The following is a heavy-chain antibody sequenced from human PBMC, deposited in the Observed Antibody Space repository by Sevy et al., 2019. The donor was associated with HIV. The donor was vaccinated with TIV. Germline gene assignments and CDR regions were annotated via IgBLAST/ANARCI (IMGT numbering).Heavy chain of an antibody. CDR3: ARNGGDSYYHYNYMDV. J-gene: IGHJ6*03. D-gene: IGHD2-21*02. CDR2: ISYEGTNK. Sequence: GGCLRLSCAASGFTFSSYPMHWVRQAPGKGLEWVAVISYEGTNKYYADSVKGRFTISRDNSKNTLYLQMNSLRDDDTAVYYCARNGGDSYYHYNYMDVWGKGTTVTVSS. V-gene: IGHV3-30-3*01. CDR1: GFTFSSYP.